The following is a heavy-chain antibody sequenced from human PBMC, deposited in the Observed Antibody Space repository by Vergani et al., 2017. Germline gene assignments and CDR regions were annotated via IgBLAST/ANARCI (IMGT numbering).Heavy chain of an antibody. CDR1: GFTFSSYG. Sequence: QVQLVESGGGVVQPGGSLRLSCAASGFTFSSYGMYWVRQAPGKGLEWVAFIRYDGSNKYYADSVKGRFTISRDNSKNTLYLQMNSLRAEDTAVYYCLGDGSYYYGMDVWGQGTTVTVSS. V-gene: IGHV3-30*02. J-gene: IGHJ6*02. D-gene: IGHD3-16*01. CDR2: IRYDGSNK. CDR3: LGDGSYYYGMDV.